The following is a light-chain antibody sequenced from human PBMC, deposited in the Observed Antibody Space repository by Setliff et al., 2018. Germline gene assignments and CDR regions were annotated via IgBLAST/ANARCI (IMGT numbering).Light chain of an antibody. Sequence: QSVLTQPPSASGSPGQSVTISCTGTSSDVGGYNYVSWYQQHPGKAPKLMIYDVSKRPSGVPDRFSGSKSGNTASLTISGLQAEDEADYYCCSYAGSYTYVFGTGTKVT. CDR3: CSYAGSYTYV. J-gene: IGLJ1*01. CDR2: DVS. CDR1: SSDVGGYNY. V-gene: IGLV2-11*01.